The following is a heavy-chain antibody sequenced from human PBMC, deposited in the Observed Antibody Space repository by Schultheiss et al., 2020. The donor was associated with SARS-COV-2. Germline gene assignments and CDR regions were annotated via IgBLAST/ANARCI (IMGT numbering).Heavy chain of an antibody. J-gene: IGHJ6*02. D-gene: IGHD2-2*01. CDR1: GYTFTSYG. CDR2: ISAYNGNT. CDR3: AAHCSSTSCYPPGYGMDV. V-gene: IGHV1-18*01. Sequence: GESLKISCKASGYTFTSYGISWVRQAPGQGLEWMGWISAYNGNTNYAQKLQGRVTMTTDTSASTAYMELSSLRSEDTAVYYCAAHCSSTSCYPPGYGMDVWGQGTTVTVSS.